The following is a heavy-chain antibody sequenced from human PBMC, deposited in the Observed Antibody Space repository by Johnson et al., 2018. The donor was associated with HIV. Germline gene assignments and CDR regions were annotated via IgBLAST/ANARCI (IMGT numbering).Heavy chain of an antibody. J-gene: IGHJ3*02. CDR3: ARVGSNFDAFDI. CDR2: ISSSGSTI. V-gene: IGHV3-11*04. Sequence: QVQLVESGGGLVQPGGSLRLSCAASGFTFSDYYMSWIRQAPGKGLEWVSYISSSGSTIYKADSVKGRFTISKDNAKNSLFLQMNSRRAEDTAVYYCARVGSNFDAFDIWGQGTMVTVSS. CDR1: GFTFSDYY. D-gene: IGHD4/OR15-4a*01.